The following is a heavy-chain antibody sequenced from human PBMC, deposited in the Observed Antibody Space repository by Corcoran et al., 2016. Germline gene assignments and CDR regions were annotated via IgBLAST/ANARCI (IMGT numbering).Heavy chain of an antibody. V-gene: IGHV3-7*03. CDR1: GFTFSSYW. D-gene: IGHD6-19*01. CDR2: IKQDGSEK. Sequence: EVQLVESGGGLVQPGGSLRLSCAASGFTFSSYWMSWVRQAPGKGLEWVANIKQDGSEKYYVDSVKGRFTISRDNAKNSLYLQMNSLRAEDTAVYYCAREGGMGSGWLIPPYGMDVWGQGTTVTVSS. CDR3: AREGGMGSGWLIPPYGMDV. J-gene: IGHJ6*02.